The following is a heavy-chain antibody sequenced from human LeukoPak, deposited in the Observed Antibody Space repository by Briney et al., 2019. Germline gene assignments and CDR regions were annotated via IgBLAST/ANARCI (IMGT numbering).Heavy chain of an antibody. CDR2: IKQDGSEK. D-gene: IGHD3-3*01. CDR1: GFTFSSYW. Sequence: GGSLRLSCAASGFTFSSYWMSWVRQDPGKGLEWVANIKQDGSEKYYVDSVKGRFTISRDNAKNSLYLQMNSLRAEDTAVYYCARVITIFGVPNYGMDVWGQGTTVTVSS. CDR3: ARVITIFGVPNYGMDV. V-gene: IGHV3-7*03. J-gene: IGHJ6*02.